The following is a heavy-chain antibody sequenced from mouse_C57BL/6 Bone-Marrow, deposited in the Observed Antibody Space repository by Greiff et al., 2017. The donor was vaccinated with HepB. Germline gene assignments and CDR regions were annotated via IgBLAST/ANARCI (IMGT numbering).Heavy chain of an antibody. CDR1: GFSLTSYG. CDR3: ARERGYFWFAY. Sequence: VQLQQSGPGLVQPSQSLSITCTVSGFSLTSYGVHWVRQSPGKGLEWLGVIWGGGSTDYNAAFISRLSISKDNSKSQVFFKMNTLQADDTAIYYCARERGYFWFAYWGQGTLVTVSA. CDR2: IWGGGST. V-gene: IGHV2-2*01. J-gene: IGHJ3*01.